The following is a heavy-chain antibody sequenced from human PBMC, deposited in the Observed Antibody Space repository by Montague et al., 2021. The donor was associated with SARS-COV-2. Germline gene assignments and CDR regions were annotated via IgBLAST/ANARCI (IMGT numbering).Heavy chain of an antibody. CDR1: GGSITSGGYY. D-gene: IGHD2-21*01. CDR2: IYHTGST. Sequence: TLSLTCTVSGGSITSGGYYWTWIRQHPGKGLEWIGYIYHTGSTYYNPSLQSRLRTSVDTSKNEFSLTLTSVTAADTAIYYCARERGWGSRGAGYIDLWGRGTLVTVSS. CDR3: ARERGWGSRGAGYIDL. V-gene: IGHV4-31*03. J-gene: IGHJ2*01.